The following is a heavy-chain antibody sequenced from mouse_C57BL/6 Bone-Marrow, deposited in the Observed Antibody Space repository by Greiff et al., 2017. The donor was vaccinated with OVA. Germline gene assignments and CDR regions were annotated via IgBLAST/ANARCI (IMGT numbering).Heavy chain of an antibody. CDR3: ARQYGNYPYYFDY. D-gene: IGHD2-1*01. CDR2: IFPGSGST. J-gene: IGHJ2*01. CDR1: GYTFTDYY. Sequence: VQRVESGPELVKPGASVKISCKASGYTFTDYYINWVKQRPGQGLEWIGWIFPGSGSTYYNEKFKGKATLTVDKSSSTAYMLLSSLTSEDSAVYFCARQYGNYPYYFDYWGQGTTLTVSS. V-gene: IGHV1-75*01.